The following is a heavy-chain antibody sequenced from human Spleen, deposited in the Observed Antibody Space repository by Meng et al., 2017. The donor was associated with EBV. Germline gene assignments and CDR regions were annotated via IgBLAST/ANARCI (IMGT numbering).Heavy chain of an antibody. J-gene: IGHJ4*02. Sequence: QITLKESGPTLMKPTQTLTLTCTFSGFSLNTDGMAVGWIRQPPGKALEWLALIYWDDDKRYPPSLKNRLTISKDTSKNQVVLRMTDMDPEDTATYHCVHTSTPSSWPPDFWGQGILVTVSS. CDR2: IYWDDDK. CDR3: VHTSTPSSWPPDF. D-gene: IGHD6-13*01. CDR1: GFSLNTDGMA. V-gene: IGHV2-5*02.